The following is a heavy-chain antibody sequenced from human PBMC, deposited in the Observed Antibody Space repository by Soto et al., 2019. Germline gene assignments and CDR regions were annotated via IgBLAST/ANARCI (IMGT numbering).Heavy chain of an antibody. CDR3: ARGVAASGLPRTPPPYSYYGMDV. CDR2: INSDGSST. V-gene: IGHV3-74*01. Sequence: GGSLRLSCAASGFTFSSYWMHWVRQAPGKGLVWVSRINSDGSSTSYADSVKGRFTIYRDNGKNTLNLQMNSLRAKDSAENYRARGVAASGLPRTPPPYSYYGMDVWGQGTTVTVSS. D-gene: IGHD2-21*01. J-gene: IGHJ6*02. CDR1: GFTFSSYW.